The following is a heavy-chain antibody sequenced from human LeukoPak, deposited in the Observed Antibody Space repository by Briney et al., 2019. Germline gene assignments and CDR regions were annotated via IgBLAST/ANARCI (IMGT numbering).Heavy chain of an antibody. J-gene: IGHJ4*01. V-gene: IGHV3-23*01. CDR3: AKGIYSGGWSYFDY. CDR2: LSGSGITT. D-gene: IGHD6-19*01. Sequence: SGGSQRLSCAASGFTFSNSAMGWVRQAPGKGLEWVSTLSGSGITTYYADSVKGRFTISRDNSKNTLYLQMNTLRAEDSALYYCAKGIYSGGWSYFDYWGHGTLVTVSS. CDR1: GFTFSNSA.